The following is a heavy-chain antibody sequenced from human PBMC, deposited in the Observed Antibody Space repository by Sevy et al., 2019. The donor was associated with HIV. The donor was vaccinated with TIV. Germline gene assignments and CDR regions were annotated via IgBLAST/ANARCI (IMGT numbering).Heavy chain of an antibody. D-gene: IGHD2-8*01. V-gene: IGHV3-48*03. CDR1: GFTFSNYA. CDR2: ISGSGGTT. J-gene: IGHJ5*02. Sequence: GGSLRLSCAASGFTFSNYAMNWVRQAPGKGLEWVSSISGSGGTTYYADSVKGRFTISRDNAKNSLNLQMNSLRAEDTAVYYCTRNGGAFDNGFDPWGQGTLVTVSS. CDR3: TRNGGAFDNGFDP.